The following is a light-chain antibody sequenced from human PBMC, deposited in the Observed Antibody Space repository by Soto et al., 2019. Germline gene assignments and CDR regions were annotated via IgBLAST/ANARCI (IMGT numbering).Light chain of an antibody. J-gene: IGLJ1*01. CDR2: EVS. CDR3: SSYTTSSTQV. CDR1: SSDIGGYKH. V-gene: IGLV2-14*01. Sequence: QSALPQPASVSGSPVQSITISCTGTSSDIGGYKHVSWYQQHPGKAPNLMIYEVSNRPSGVSNRFSGSKSGNTASLTISGLQAEDEADYYCSSYTTSSTQVFGTGTKVTV.